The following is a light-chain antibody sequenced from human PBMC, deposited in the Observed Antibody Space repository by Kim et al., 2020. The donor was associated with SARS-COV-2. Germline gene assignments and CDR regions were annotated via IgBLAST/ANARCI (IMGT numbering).Light chain of an antibody. Sequence: GKRVTISCSGRNSNIGKNSVYWYQQIPGTAPKLPIYTNNQRPSGVPDRFSDSKSGTSASLAISGLRSEDEADYYCAAWDESLSGPVFGGGTQLTVL. CDR1: NSNIGKNS. J-gene: IGLJ3*02. V-gene: IGLV1-47*02. CDR3: AAWDESLSGPV. CDR2: TNN.